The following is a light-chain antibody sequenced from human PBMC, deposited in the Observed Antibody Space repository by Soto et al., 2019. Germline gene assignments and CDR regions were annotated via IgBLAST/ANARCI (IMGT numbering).Light chain of an antibody. CDR3: MQALQSPLT. V-gene: IGKV2-28*01. Sequence: DIVLTPSPLSLPVTPGEPASISCSSSQSLLHSNGYNSLDWYLQKLGQSPQVLIYFGSNRASGVPDRFSGSGSGSDFTLKISRVEAEDVGVSYCMQALQSPLTFGGGTKVEIK. CDR2: FGS. J-gene: IGKJ4*01. CDR1: QSLLHSNGYNS.